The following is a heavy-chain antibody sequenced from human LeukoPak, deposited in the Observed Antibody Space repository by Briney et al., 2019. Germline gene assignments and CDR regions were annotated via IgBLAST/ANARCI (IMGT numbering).Heavy chain of an antibody. D-gene: IGHD6-13*01. J-gene: IGHJ5*02. Sequence: QSSETLSLTCTVSGDSISNSGYYWGWIRQPPGKGLEWIGSIDHSGSTYYNPSLKSRVTISEDTSKNQFSLKLSSVTAADTAVYYCARTAADWFDPWGQGTLVTVSS. V-gene: IGHV4-39*07. CDR3: ARTAADWFDP. CDR2: IDHSGST. CDR1: GDSISNSGYY.